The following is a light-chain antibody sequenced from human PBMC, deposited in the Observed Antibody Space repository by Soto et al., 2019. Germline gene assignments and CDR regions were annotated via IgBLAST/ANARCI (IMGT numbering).Light chain of an antibody. CDR1: RSVSGY. CDR2: GAS. J-gene: IGKJ1*01. CDR3: QQYGGTPPAT. Sequence: EIVLTQSPATLSLSPGERATLSCRASRSVSGYLAWYQQKPGQAPRLLIYGASTRATGIPDRFSGSGSGTAFTLTISRLEPEDFAVYYCQQYGGTPPATFGQGTKVDIK. V-gene: IGKV3-20*01.